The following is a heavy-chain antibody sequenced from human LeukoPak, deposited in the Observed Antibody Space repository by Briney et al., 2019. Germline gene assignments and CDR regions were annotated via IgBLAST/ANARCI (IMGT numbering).Heavy chain of an antibody. V-gene: IGHV1-18*01. J-gene: IGHJ4*02. Sequence: ASVKVSCKASGYTFTSYGISWVRQAPGQGLEWMGWISAYNGNTNYAQKLQGRVTMTTDTSSSTAYMELRSLRSDDTAVYYCARGTSGYSSGWGLFDYWGQGTLVTVSS. CDR2: ISAYNGNT. D-gene: IGHD6-19*01. CDR3: ARGTSGYSSGWGLFDY. CDR1: GYTFTSYG.